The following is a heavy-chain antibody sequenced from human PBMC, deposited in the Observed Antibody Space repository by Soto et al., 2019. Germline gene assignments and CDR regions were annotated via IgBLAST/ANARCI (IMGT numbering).Heavy chain of an antibody. V-gene: IGHV1-2*02. Sequence: QVHLVQSGSEVRKPGASVKVSCKASGYTFTTFPLHWVRLAPGQGLEWMGWINPDTGDSEYGQKFQCRVTLTRDTSMTTGYMELSSLTSDDTAIYFCARVRYGDFAFQYWGQGTPVSVSS. D-gene: IGHD4-17*01. CDR2: INPDTGDS. J-gene: IGHJ4*02. CDR3: ARVRYGDFAFQY. CDR1: GYTFTTFP.